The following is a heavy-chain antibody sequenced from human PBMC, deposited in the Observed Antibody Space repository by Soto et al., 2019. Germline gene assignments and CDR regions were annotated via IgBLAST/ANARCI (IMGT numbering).Heavy chain of an antibody. Sequence: QVQLQESGPGLVKPSETLSLTCTVSGGSISSYYWSWIRQPPGTGLEWIGYNYYSGSPNYNPSVNRRVTISVDTSKTRFSLQLSSVTAADTAVYYCARLYGLDAFDIWRQGTMVTVSS. V-gene: IGHV4-59*01. CDR1: GGSISSYY. D-gene: IGHD4-17*01. CDR3: ARLYGLDAFDI. J-gene: IGHJ3*02. CDR2: NYYSGSP.